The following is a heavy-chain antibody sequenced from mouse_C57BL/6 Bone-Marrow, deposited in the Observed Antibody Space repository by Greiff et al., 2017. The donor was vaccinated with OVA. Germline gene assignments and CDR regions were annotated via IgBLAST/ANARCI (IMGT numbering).Heavy chain of an antibody. D-gene: IGHD3-2*02. CDR1: GFTFSDYY. CDR2: ISNGGGST. CDR3: ARHQETY. Sequence: DVQLQESGGGLVQPGGSLKLSCAASGFTFSDYYMYWVRQTPEKRLEWVAYISNGGGSTYYPDTVKGRFTISRDNAKNTLYLQMSRLKSEDTAMYYCARHQETYWGQGTLVTVSA. V-gene: IGHV5-12*01. J-gene: IGHJ3*01.